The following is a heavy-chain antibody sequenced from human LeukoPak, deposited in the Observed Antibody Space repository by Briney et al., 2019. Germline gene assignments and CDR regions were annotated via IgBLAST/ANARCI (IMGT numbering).Heavy chain of an antibody. J-gene: IGHJ6*02. CDR1: GYTFTSYD. CDR2: MNPNSGNT. V-gene: IGHV1-8*01. Sequence: ASVKVSCKASGYTFTSYDINWVRQATGQGLEWMGWMNPNSGNTGYAQKFQGRVTMTRNTSISTAYMELSSLRSEDTAVYYCARRVAGYYYYGMDVWGQGTTVTVSS. CDR3: ARRVAGYYYYGMDV. D-gene: IGHD6-19*01.